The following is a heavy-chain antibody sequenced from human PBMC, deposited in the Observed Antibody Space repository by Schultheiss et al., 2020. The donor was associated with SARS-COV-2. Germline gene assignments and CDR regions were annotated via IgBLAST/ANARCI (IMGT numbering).Heavy chain of an antibody. V-gene: IGHV3-66*04. D-gene: IGHD1-26*01. J-gene: IGHJ4*02. Sequence: GGSLRLSCAASGFTFSNAWMSWVRQAPGKGLEWVSVIYSGGSTYYADSVKGRFTISRDNSKNTLYLQMSSLRAEDTAVYYCATPKGGSYYGGFDYWGQGTLVTVSS. CDR3: ATPKGGSYYGGFDY. CDR2: IYSGGST. CDR1: GFTFSNAW.